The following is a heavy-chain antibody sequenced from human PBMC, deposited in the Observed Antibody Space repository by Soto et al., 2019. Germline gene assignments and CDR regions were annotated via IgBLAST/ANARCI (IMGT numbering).Heavy chain of an antibody. CDR1: GFSLDTWGVG. D-gene: IGHD3-16*01. CDR3: ARALGSWGSYYFDH. J-gene: IGHJ4*02. V-gene: IGHV2-5*02. Sequence: QITLKESGPTLVRPTQTLTLTCTVSGFSLDTWGVGVGWIRQPPGKAPEWLALIYWDDDKRYSPSLKNRLTITKDTYKNQVVLTVTNMDPVDTVTYYCARALGSWGSYYFDHWGQGTLVTVSS. CDR2: IYWDDDK.